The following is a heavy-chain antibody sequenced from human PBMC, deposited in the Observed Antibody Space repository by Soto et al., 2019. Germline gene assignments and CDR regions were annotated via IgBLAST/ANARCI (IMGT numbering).Heavy chain of an antibody. J-gene: IGHJ4*02. CDR1: GFTFSSYG. V-gene: IGHV3-30*18. D-gene: IGHD3-22*01. CDR3: ANGGDSYYYDSSGYYSLDY. CDR2: ISYDGSNK. Sequence: QVQLVESGGGVVQPGRSLRLSCAASGFTFSSYGMHWVRQAPGKGLEWVAVISYDGSNKYYADSVKGRFTISRDNSKNTLYLQMNSLRAEDKAVYYCANGGDSYYYDSSGYYSLDYWGQGTLVTVSS.